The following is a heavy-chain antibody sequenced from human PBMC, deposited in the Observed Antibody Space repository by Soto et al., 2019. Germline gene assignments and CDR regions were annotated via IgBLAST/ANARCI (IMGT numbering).Heavy chain of an antibody. J-gene: IGHJ5*02. V-gene: IGHV4-30-2*01. CDR1: GGSISSGGYS. Sequence: SETLSLTCAVSGGSISSGGYSWSWIRQPPGKGLEWIGYIYHSGSTYYNPSLKSRVTISVDRSKNQFSLKLSSVTAADTPVYYCARVTDRWGQGTLVTVSS. CDR2: IYHSGST. CDR3: ARVTDR.